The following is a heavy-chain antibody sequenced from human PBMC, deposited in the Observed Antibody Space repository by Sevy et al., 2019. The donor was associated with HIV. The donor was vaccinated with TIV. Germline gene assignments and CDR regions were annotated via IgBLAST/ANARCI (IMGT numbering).Heavy chain of an antibody. CDR3: ARYCSGGSCYGGYYFDY. CDR1: GGSFSGYY. V-gene: IGHV4-34*01. CDR2: INHSGST. J-gene: IGHJ4*02. D-gene: IGHD2-15*01. Sequence: SETLSLTCAVYGGSFSGYYWSWIRQPPGKGLEWIGEINHSGSTNYNPSLKSRVTISVDTSKNQLSLKLSSVTAADTAVYYCARYCSGGSCYGGYYFDYWGQGTLVTVSS.